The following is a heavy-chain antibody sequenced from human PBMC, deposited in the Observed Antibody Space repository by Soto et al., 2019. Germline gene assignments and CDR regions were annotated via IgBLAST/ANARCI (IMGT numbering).Heavy chain of an antibody. D-gene: IGHD6-6*01. CDR1: GYTFTIYW. CDR2: IYPGDSDT. V-gene: IGHV5-51*01. Sequence: GESLKISCQVSGYTFTIYWIAWVRQMPGKGLEWMGMIYPGDSDTRYSPSFQGQVTISADKSITTAYLQWSSLSASDTAMYYCARSYSSSSYFDYWGQGALVTV. CDR3: ARSYSSSSYFDY. J-gene: IGHJ4*02.